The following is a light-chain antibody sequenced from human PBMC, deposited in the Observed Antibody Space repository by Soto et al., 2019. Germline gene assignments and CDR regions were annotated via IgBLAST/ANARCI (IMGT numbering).Light chain of an antibody. V-gene: IGLV2-14*03. Sequence: QSALTQPASVSESPGQSTTISCTGTSSDVGGYNYVSWYQQHPGKAPKLMIYDVSNRPSGISNRFSGSKSGNTASLTISGLQAEDEADYYCTSCTSSNTVILGGVTQLTVL. J-gene: IGLJ2*01. CDR3: TSCTSSNTVI. CDR1: SSDVGGYNY. CDR2: DVS.